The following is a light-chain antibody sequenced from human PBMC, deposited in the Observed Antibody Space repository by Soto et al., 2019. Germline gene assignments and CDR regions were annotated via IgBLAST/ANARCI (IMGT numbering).Light chain of an antibody. V-gene: IGKV3-20*01. CDR3: LQYGVPLWT. Sequence: EIALTQSPGTLSLSPGERATLSCRASQSVTANYSAWYQQKPGQAPRLLIYAASIGATGIPDRFSGSGSGTDFTLAIRRLEPEHFAVYYCLQYGVPLWTFVQVTKVVIK. CDR2: AAS. CDR1: QSVTANY. J-gene: IGKJ1*01.